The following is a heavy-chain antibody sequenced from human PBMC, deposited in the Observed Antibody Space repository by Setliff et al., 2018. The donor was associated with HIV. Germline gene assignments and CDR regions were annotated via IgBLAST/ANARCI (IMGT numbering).Heavy chain of an antibody. V-gene: IGHV1-18*01. CDR1: GYMFIAYG. Sequence: ASVKVSCKTSGYMFIAYGMSWVRRAPGQGLEWMGWIGPYNGRTEYAEKLQDRVTMTTDRSTTTAYMELRNLRADDTAVYFCARGYSYLYGALDYWGQGTLVTVSS. CDR2: IGPYNGRT. D-gene: IGHD3-16*02. J-gene: IGHJ4*02. CDR3: ARGYSYLYGALDY.